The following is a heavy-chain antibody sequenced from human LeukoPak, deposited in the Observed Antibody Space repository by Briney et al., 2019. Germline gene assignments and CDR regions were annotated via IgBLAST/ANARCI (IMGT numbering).Heavy chain of an antibody. D-gene: IGHD1-26*01. J-gene: IGHJ4*02. V-gene: IGHV3-9*01. Sequence: PGGSLRLSCAASGFTFDDYAMHWVRQPPGKGLEWVSGISWNSGSIGYADSVKGRFTISRDNAKNSLYLQMNSLRAEDTALYYCAKERTYGRSPFDYWGQGTVVTVSS. CDR2: ISWNSGSI. CDR3: AKERTYGRSPFDY. CDR1: GFTFDDYA.